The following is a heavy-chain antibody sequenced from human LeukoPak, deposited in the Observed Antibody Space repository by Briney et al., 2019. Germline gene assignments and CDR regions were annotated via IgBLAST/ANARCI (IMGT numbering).Heavy chain of an antibody. CDR3: ARLRWDDILTGYSPYYYYYGMDV. CDR1: GDSINSLDL. D-gene: IGHD3-9*01. J-gene: IGHJ6*02. CDR2: MYLSGTT. V-gene: IGHV4-4*02. Sequence: SGTLSLTCTDSGDSINSLDLWSWVRQPPGKGLEWIGEMYLSGTTHSNPSVKSRVTISVDTSKNQFSLKLSSVTAADTAVYYCARLRWDDILTGYSPYYYYYGMDVWGQGTTVTVSS.